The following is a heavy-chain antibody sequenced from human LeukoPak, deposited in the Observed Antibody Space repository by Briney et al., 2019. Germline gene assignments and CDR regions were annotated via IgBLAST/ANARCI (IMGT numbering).Heavy chain of an antibody. CDR3: ARDPAGFPVDY. D-gene: IGHD2-15*01. J-gene: IGHJ4*02. V-gene: IGHV1-18*01. Sequence: ASVEVSCKASGYTFTSYAISWVRQAPGQGLEWMGWISAYNGNTNYAQKLQGRVTMTTDTSTSTAYMELRSLRSDDTAVYYCARDPAGFPVDYWGQGTLVTVSS. CDR1: GYTFTSYA. CDR2: ISAYNGNT.